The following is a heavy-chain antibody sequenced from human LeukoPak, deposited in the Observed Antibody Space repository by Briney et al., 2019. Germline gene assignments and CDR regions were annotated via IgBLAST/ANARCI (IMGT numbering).Heavy chain of an antibody. J-gene: IGHJ4*02. CDR3: ARGGPGRFDY. V-gene: IGHV3-53*04. Sequence: SCKASGGTFSSYAISWVRQAPGKGLEWVSVIYSGGSTYYADSVKGRFTISRHNSRNTLYLQMNSLRAEDTAVYYCARGGPGRFDYWGQGTLVTVSS. D-gene: IGHD1-14*01. CDR2: IYSGGST. CDR1: GGTFSSYA.